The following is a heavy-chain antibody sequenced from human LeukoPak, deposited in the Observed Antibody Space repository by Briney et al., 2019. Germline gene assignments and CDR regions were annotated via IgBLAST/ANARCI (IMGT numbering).Heavy chain of an antibody. V-gene: IGHV3-9*01. CDR2: ISWNSGSI. J-gene: IGHJ4*02. CDR1: GFTFDDYA. Sequence: PGGSLRLSCAASGFTFDDYAMHWVRQAPGKGLEWVSGISWNSGSIGYADSVKGRFTISRDNAKNSLYLQMNSLRAEDTALYYCALDYYDSSGYSGYWGQGTLVTVSS. CDR3: ALDYYDSSGYSGY. D-gene: IGHD3-22*01.